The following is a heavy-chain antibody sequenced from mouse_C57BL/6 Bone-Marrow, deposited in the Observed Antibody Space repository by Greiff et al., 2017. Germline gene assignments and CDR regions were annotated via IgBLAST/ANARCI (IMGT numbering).Heavy chain of an antibody. D-gene: IGHD1-1*01. V-gene: IGHV14-4*01. Sequence: VQLQQSVAELVRPGASVKLSCTASGFNIKDDYMHWVKQRPEQGLEWIGWIDPENGDTEYASKFQGKATITADTSSNTAYLQLSSLTSEDTAVYYCTTITTVVATFDYWGQGTTLTVSS. CDR2: IDPENGDT. CDR1: GFNIKDDY. J-gene: IGHJ2*01. CDR3: TTITTVVATFDY.